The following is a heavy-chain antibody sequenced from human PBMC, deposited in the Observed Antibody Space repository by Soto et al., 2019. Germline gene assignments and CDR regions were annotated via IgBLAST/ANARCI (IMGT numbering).Heavy chain of an antibody. Sequence: GGSLRLSCAASGFTFSGSAMHWVRQASGKGLEWVGRIRSKANSYATAYAASVKGRLTISRDDSKNTAYLQMNSLKTEDTAVYYCIRHGYGDYPRVFYYMDVWGKGTTVTVSS. J-gene: IGHJ6*03. CDR2: IRSKANSYAT. CDR3: IRHGYGDYPRVFYYMDV. V-gene: IGHV3-73*01. D-gene: IGHD4-17*01. CDR1: GFTFSGSA.